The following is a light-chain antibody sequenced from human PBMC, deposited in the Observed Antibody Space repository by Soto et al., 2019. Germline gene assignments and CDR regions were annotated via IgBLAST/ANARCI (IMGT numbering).Light chain of an antibody. CDR2: GAS. Sequence: EIVMTQSPATLSVSPGERATLSCRASQSVSSNLAWYQQKPGQAPRLLIYGASTRATGIPARFSGSGSGTEVTLTICSLKSEDFAVYYCQHYNNWPPITFGQGTRLEIK. J-gene: IGKJ5*01. V-gene: IGKV3-15*01. CDR1: QSVSSN. CDR3: QHYNNWPPIT.